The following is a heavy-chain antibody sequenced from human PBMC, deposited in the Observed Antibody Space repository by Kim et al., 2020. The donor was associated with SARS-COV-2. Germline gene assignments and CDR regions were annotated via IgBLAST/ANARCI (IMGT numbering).Heavy chain of an antibody. Sequence: KVRFTIARDNAKNSLYLQMNSLRAEDTAVYYCASHPVNDYIWGSSWYYFDCWSQGTLVTVSS. V-gene: IGHV3-11*06. J-gene: IGHJ4*02. D-gene: IGHD3-16*01. CDR3: ASHPVNDYIWGSSWYYFDC.